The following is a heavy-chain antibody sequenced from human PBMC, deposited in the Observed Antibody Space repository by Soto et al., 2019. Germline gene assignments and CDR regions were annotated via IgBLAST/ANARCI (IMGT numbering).Heavy chain of an antibody. Sequence: SSPLSLTCTVSGGSISSYYWSWIRQPPGKGLDWIGYMYYGGRTNYNPSLKSRVTISVDTSKMQVSLKLSSVTAADTAVYFCARGTPSPLIVRSSRGPWFDPWGQGTLVTVSS. V-gene: IGHV4-59*08. D-gene: IGHD2-15*01. J-gene: IGHJ5*02. CDR3: ARGTPSPLIVRSSRGPWFDP. CDR1: GGSISSYY. CDR2: MYYGGRT.